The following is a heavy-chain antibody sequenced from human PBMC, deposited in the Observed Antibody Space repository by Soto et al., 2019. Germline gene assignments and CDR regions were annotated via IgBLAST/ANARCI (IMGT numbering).Heavy chain of an antibody. J-gene: IGHJ4*02. CDR2: ISWNSGSI. D-gene: IGHD6-6*01. Sequence: SLRLSCAASGFTFDDYAMHWVRQAPGKGLEWVSGISWNSGSIGYADSVKGRFTISRDNAKNSLYLQMNSLRAEDTALYYCAKDRSIAARTIYYFDYWGQGTLVTVSS. CDR3: AKDRSIAARTIYYFDY. CDR1: GFTFDDYA. V-gene: IGHV3-9*01.